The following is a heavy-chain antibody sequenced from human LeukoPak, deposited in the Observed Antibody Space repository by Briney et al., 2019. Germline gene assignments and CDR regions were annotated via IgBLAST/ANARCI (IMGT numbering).Heavy chain of an antibody. CDR2: IYPSDSDT. Sequence: GESLKISCKGSGYSFANYWIGWVRQMPGKGLEWMGIIYPSDSDTKYSPSFEGQVTISADKSISTAYLQWKSLKASDTAMYYCARHYGDYDILAGLYPYGMDVWGQGTTVTVSS. CDR3: ARHYGDYDILAGLYPYGMDV. V-gene: IGHV5-51*01. D-gene: IGHD3-9*01. J-gene: IGHJ6*02. CDR1: GYSFANYW.